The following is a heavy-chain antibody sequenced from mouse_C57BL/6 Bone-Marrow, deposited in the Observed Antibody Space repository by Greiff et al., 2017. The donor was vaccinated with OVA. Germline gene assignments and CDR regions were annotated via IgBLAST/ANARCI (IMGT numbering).Heavy chain of an antibody. Sequence: EVMLVESGGGLVKPGGSLKLSCAASGFTFSSYTMSWVRQTPEKRLEWVATISGGGGNTYYPDSVKGRFTISRDNAKNTLYLQMSSLRSEDTALYYCARPSLGNSLGFAYWGQGTLVTVSA. CDR1: GFTFSSYT. J-gene: IGHJ3*01. CDR3: ARPSLGNSLGFAY. V-gene: IGHV5-9*01. CDR2: ISGGGGNT. D-gene: IGHD2-1*01.